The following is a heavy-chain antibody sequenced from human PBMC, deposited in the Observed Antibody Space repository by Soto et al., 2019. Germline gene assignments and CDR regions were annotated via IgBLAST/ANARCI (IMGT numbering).Heavy chain of an antibody. D-gene: IGHD5-12*01. Sequence: ASVKVSCKASGYTFTSYALQWVRQAPGQRLEWMGWIHAGNGNTRYSQKFQGRVTITRDTSASTAYMELSSLGSEDTVLYYCARDAIRGYTGYDDFDYWGQGTQVTVSS. J-gene: IGHJ4*02. V-gene: IGHV1-3*01. CDR3: ARDAIRGYTGYDDFDY. CDR2: IHAGNGNT. CDR1: GYTFTSYA.